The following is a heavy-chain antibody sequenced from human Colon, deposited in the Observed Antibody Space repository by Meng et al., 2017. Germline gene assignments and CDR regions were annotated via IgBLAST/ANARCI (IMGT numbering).Heavy chain of an antibody. CDR2: IYHSGST. V-gene: IGHV4-4*02. D-gene: IGHD3-10*01. CDR1: GDSIRSSNW. Sequence: QVELKGSGPGLGKPSGTLALTCAVSGDSIRSSNWWSWVRQPPGRGLEWIGEIYHSGSTNYNPSLKNRVTMTVDKSKNEFSLTLSSVTAADTAFYYCARVIYASGNMAHLDYWGQGTLVTVSS. CDR3: ARVIYASGNMAHLDY. J-gene: IGHJ4*02.